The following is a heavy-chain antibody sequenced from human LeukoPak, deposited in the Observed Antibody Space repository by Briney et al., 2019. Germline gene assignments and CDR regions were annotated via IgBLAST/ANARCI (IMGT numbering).Heavy chain of an antibody. Sequence: GGSLRLSCAASGFTFSNYWMSWVRQAPGKGLEWVANIKQDGSEKYYVDSVKGRFTISRDNAKKSLYLQMNSLRAEDTAVYYCARDSWRYSNYWGQGTLVTVSS. CDR1: GFTFSNYW. D-gene: IGHD5-12*01. V-gene: IGHV3-7*01. CDR2: IKQDGSEK. J-gene: IGHJ4*02. CDR3: ARDSWRYSNY.